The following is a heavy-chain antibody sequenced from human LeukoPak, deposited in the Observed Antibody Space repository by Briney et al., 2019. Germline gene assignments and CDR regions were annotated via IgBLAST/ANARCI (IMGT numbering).Heavy chain of an antibody. CDR2: IIPIFGTA. V-gene: IGHV1-69*13. D-gene: IGHD4-17*01. CDR3: ARSYDATAKPYYFDY. Sequence: SVKVSCKASGYTFTSYAISWVRQAPGQGLEWMGGIIPIFGTANYAQKFQGRVTITADESTSTAYMELSSLRSEDTAVYYCARSYDATAKPYYFDYWGQGTLVTVSS. CDR1: GYTFTSYA. J-gene: IGHJ4*02.